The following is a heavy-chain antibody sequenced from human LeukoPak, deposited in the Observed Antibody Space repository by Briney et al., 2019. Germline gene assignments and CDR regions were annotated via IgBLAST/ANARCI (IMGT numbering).Heavy chain of an antibody. CDR3: ARGRRGPGIGDYYYGMDV. CDR1: GGTFTSYA. J-gene: IGHJ6*02. D-gene: IGHD1-1*01. CDR2: IIPLLGVA. V-gene: IGHV1-69*04. Sequence: ASVKVSCKASGGTFTSYAISWVRQAPGQGLEWMGSIIPLLGVANYAQKFQGRVTITADKSTSTAYMELSSLRSEDTAVYYCARGRRGPGIGDYYYGMDVWGQGTTVTVSS.